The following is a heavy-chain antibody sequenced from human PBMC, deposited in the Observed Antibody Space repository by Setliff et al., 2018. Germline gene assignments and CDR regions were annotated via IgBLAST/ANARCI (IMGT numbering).Heavy chain of an antibody. CDR1: GASFSDYY. CDR2: IYTSGST. V-gene: IGHV4-4*08. CDR3: ARERYFDWFFED. J-gene: IGHJ4*01. D-gene: IGHD3-9*01. Sequence: PSETLSLTCTVYGASFSDYYWGWIRQPPGKGLEWIGRIYTSGSTNYNPSLKSRVAISVDTSKNQFSLRLSSVTAADTAVYYCARERYFDWFFEDWGHGTLVTVSS.